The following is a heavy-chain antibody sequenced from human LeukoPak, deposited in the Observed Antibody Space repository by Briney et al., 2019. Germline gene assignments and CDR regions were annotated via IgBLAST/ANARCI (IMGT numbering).Heavy chain of an antibody. D-gene: IGHD1-26*01. J-gene: IGHJ3*02. Sequence: GGSLRLSCAASGFSFSNYWMHWVRQAPGKGLVWVSRISTDGSSSSYADSVKGRFTIARDNAKNTLFLQMNSLRADDTAVYYCTSIVGTPNAFDIWGQGTMVTVSS. CDR2: ISTDGSSS. V-gene: IGHV3-74*01. CDR1: GFSFSNYW. CDR3: TSIVGTPNAFDI.